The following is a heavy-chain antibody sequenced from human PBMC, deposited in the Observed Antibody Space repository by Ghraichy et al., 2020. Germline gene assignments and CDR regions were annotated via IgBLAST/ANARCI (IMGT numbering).Heavy chain of an antibody. D-gene: IGHD2-2*01. V-gene: IGHV3-15*01. CDR1: GFTFSNAW. CDR2: IKSKTDGGTT. CDR3: TTEGVPAAKELSWEVRRYYYGMDV. J-gene: IGHJ6*02. Sequence: GGSLRLSCAASGFTFSNAWMSWVRQAPGKGLEWVGRIKSKTDGGTTDYAAPVKGRFTISRDDSKNTLYLQMNSLKTEDTAVYYCTTEGVPAAKELSWEVRRYYYGMDVWGQGTTVTVSS.